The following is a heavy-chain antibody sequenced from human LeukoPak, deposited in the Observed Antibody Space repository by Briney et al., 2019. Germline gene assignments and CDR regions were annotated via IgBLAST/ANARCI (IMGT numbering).Heavy chain of an antibody. Sequence: GASVKVSCKASGYTFTSYGISWVRQAPGQGLEWMGWISAYNGNTNYAQKLQGRVTMTTDTSTSTAYMELRSLRSGDTAVYYCAREGMNTAMVTRRYYYMDVWGKGTTVTISS. CDR2: ISAYNGNT. V-gene: IGHV1-18*01. CDR3: AREGMNTAMVTRRYYYMDV. D-gene: IGHD5-18*01. J-gene: IGHJ6*03. CDR1: GYTFTSYG.